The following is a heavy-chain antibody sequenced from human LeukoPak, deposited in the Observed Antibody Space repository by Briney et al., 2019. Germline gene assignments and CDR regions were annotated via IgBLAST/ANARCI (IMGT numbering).Heavy chain of an antibody. V-gene: IGHV4-34*01. CDR1: GGSFSGYY. CDR2: INHSGST. J-gene: IGHJ4*02. Sequence: SETLSLTCAVNGGSFSGYYWTWIRQPPGKGLEWIGEINHSGSTKYNPSLKSRVTISVDTSKNQFSLELSSVTAADTAVYYCASGGGYADSGGNYFDYWGQGTLVTVSS. D-gene: IGHD5-12*01. CDR3: ASGGGYADSGGNYFDY.